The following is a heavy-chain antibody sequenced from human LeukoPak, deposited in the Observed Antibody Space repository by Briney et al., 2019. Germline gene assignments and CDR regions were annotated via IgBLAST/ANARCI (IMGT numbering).Heavy chain of an antibody. CDR3: AREKGYYYGSGIPVEGLDY. V-gene: IGHV4-4*02. D-gene: IGHD3-10*01. J-gene: IGHJ4*02. CDR1: GGSISSSNW. CDR2: IYHSGST. Sequence: SETLSLTCAVSGGSISSSNWWSWVRQPPGKGLEWIGEIYHSGSTNYNPSLKSRVTISVDKSKNQFSLKLSSVTAADTAVYYCAREKGYYYGSGIPVEGLDYWGQGTLVTVSS.